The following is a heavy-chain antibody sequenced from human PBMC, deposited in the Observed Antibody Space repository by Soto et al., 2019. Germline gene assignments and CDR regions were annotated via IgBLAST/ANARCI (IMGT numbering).Heavy chain of an antibody. CDR1: GYTFTSYG. D-gene: IGHD2-2*01. V-gene: IGHV1-18*01. Sequence: QVQLVQSGAEVKKPGASVKVSCKASGYTFTSYGISWVRQAPGQGLEWMGWISAYNGNTNYAQKLQGRVTMTTDTXXSXAXXELRSLRSDDTAVYYCARDSCSSTSCAHVHYGMDVWGQGTTVTVSS. J-gene: IGHJ6*02. CDR2: ISAYNGNT. CDR3: ARDSCSSTSCAHVHYGMDV.